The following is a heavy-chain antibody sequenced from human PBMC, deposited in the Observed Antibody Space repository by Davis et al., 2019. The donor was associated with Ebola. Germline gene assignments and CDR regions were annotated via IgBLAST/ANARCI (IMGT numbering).Heavy chain of an antibody. D-gene: IGHD2-2*03. CDR3: ARELDWFDP. J-gene: IGHJ5*02. CDR1: GGSFSGYY. CDR2: INHSGGT. V-gene: IGHV4-34*01. Sequence: SQTLSLTCGVYGGSFSGYYWGWIRQPPGKGLEWIGEINHSGGTNYNPSLKSRVTISVDTSKNQFSLKLSSVTAADTAVYYCARELDWFDPWGQETLVTVSS.